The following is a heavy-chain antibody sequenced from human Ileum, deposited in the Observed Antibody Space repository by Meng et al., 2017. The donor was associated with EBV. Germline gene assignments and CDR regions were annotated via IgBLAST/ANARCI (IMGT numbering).Heavy chain of an antibody. J-gene: IGHJ4*02. CDR2: VNYNGDS. CDR3: ARDLRVGGAFDY. CDR1: GASVTSSGYY. Sequence: QVQLKQSGPGLVSPSETLSLTCTVSGASVTSSGYYWSWLRQSPGKGLEWLGYVNYNGDSTYNPSLKSRVTIFIDTSKKQFYLNLTSATAADTAIYYCARDLRVGGAFDYWGQGTLVTVSS. V-gene: IGHV4-61*08. D-gene: IGHD1-26*01.